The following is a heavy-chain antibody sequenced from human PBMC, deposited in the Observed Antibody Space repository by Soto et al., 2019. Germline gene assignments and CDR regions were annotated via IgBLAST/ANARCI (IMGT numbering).Heavy chain of an antibody. V-gene: IGHV3-11*01. CDR1: GFTFSDYF. CDR2: ITNSGTI. Sequence: QVQLVESGGGLVKPGGSLRLSCAASGFTFSDYFMSWIRQAPGKGMEWVSYITNSGTIYYADSVKGRFTISRDNVKNSLFLQMNSLRADDTAVYYCVRDWNSNYWGQGTLVTVSS. CDR3: VRDWNSNY. D-gene: IGHD1-7*01. J-gene: IGHJ4*02.